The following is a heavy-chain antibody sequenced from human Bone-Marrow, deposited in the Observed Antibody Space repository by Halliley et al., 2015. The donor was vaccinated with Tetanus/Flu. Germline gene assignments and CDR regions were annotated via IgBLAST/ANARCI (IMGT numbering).Heavy chain of an antibody. J-gene: IGHJ4*02. V-gene: IGHV3-7*03. CDR1: GFTFSTDW. Sequence: SLRLSCAASGFTFSTDWMSWVRQVPGKGLEWVANIKRDGSEKNYVGSVKGRFTIPRDNAKNSLYLQMNSLRADDTAVYYCVREWGYWGQGTLVTVSS. CDR2: IKRDGSEK. D-gene: IGHD1-26*01. CDR3: VREWGY.